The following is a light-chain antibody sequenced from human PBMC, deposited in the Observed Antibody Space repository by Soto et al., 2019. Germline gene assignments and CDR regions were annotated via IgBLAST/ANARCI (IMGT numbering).Light chain of an antibody. CDR2: VNSDGSH. V-gene: IGLV4-69*02. CDR1: SGHSSYA. Sequence: QSVLTQSPSASASLGASVKLTCTLISGHSSYAIAWHQQQPEKGPRFLMKVNSDGSHSKGDGIPDRFSGSSSGAERYLTISSLQSEDEADYYCQTWATGINWVFGGGTKLTVL. CDR3: QTWATGINWV. J-gene: IGLJ3*02.